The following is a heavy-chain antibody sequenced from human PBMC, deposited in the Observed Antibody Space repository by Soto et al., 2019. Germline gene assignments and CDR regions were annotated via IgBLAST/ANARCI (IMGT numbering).Heavy chain of an antibody. D-gene: IGHD2-2*01. V-gene: IGHV6-1*01. CDR1: GDSVSSNSAA. CDR2: AYYRSKWYN. CDR3: ARAPVGYCSSTSCYSSQVFDS. J-gene: IGHJ4*02. Sequence: SQTLSLTCAISGDSVSSNSAAWNWIRQSPSRGLEWLGRAYYRSKWYNDYAVSVGSRITIIPDTSKNQFSLQLNSVTPEDTAVDYCARAPVGYCSSTSCYSSQVFDSWGQGTLVTVSS.